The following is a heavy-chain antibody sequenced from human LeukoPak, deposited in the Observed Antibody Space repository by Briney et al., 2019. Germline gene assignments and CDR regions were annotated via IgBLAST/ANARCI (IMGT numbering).Heavy chain of an antibody. J-gene: IGHJ3*02. V-gene: IGHV3-48*01. CDR1: GFTFSSYR. Sequence: GSLRLSCAASGFTFSSYRMNWVRQAPGKGLEWVSYISSSSSTIYYADSVRGRFTISRDNSRSMVWLQMNSLTAEDTAMYYCGRDLNWGAFDIRGLGTLVTVSS. CDR2: ISSSSSTI. CDR3: GRDLNWGAFDI. D-gene: IGHD7-27*01.